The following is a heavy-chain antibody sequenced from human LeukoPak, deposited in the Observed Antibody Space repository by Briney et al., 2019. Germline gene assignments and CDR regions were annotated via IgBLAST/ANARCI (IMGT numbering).Heavy chain of an antibody. CDR2: INHSGST. D-gene: IGHD2-2*01. CDR3: ARGVPYCSSTSCSDNFDY. V-gene: IGHV4-34*01. J-gene: IGHJ4*02. CDR1: GGSFSGYY. Sequence: PSETLSLTCAVYGGSFSGYYWSWIRQPPGKGLEWIGEINHSGSTNYNPSLKSRVTISVDTSKNQFSLKLSSVTAADTAVYYCARGVPYCSSTSCSDNFDYWGQGTLVTVSS.